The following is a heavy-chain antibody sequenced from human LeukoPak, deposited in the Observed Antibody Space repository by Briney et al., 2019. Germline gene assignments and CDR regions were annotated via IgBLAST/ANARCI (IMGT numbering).Heavy chain of an antibody. CDR2: ITGSGGWA. D-gene: IGHD2-15*01. J-gene: IGHJ1*01. V-gene: IGHV3-23*01. CDR3: ARDLMGAAHYFQH. Sequence: GGSLRLSCAASGLTFSSYAMMWLRQAPGKGLEWVSAITGSGGWALYAESVKGRFTISRDNAKNSLYLQMNSLRAEDTAVYYCARDLMGAAHYFQHWGQGTLVTVSS. CDR1: GLTFSSYA.